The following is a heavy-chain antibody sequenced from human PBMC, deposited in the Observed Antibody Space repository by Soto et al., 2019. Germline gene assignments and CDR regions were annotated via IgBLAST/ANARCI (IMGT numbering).Heavy chain of an antibody. V-gene: IGHV4-59*01. Sequence: QVQLQESSPGLVKPSETLSLTCTVSDGSISSYYWNWIRQPPGKGLEWIGYIYYSGRINYNPSLKSRVTISVDTSKNQFSLKLSSVTAADTAVYYCARSYGDYLSFDYWSQGTLVTVSS. CDR2: IYYSGRI. D-gene: IGHD4-17*01. CDR1: DGSISSYY. J-gene: IGHJ4*02. CDR3: ARSYGDYLSFDY.